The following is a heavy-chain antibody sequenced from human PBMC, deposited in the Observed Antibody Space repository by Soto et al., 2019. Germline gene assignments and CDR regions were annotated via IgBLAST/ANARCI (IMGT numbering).Heavy chain of an antibody. J-gene: IGHJ6*02. CDR1: GGSISSYY. CDR2: IYYSGST. Sequence: SETLSLTCTVSGGSISSYYWTWIRQHPGKGLEWIGYIYYSGSTYYNPSLKSRVTMSVDTSKIQFSLKLSSVTAADTAVYYCARVCGGDCHYGMDVWGQGTTVTVSS. V-gene: IGHV4-59*06. CDR3: ARVCGGDCHYGMDV. D-gene: IGHD2-21*02.